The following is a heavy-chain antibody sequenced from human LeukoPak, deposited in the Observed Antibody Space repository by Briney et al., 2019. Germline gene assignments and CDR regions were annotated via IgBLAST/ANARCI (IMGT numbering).Heavy chain of an antibody. CDR1: GFTFSSYS. D-gene: IGHD3-9*01. V-gene: IGHV3-48*04. Sequence: GGSLRLSCAASGFTFSSYSMNWVRQAPGKGLEWVSYISSSSSTIYYADSVKGRFTISRDNAKNSLYLQMNSLRADDTAVYYCVRLTGTWFDPWGQGTLVTVSS. CDR3: VRLTGTWFDP. CDR2: ISSSSSTI. J-gene: IGHJ5*02.